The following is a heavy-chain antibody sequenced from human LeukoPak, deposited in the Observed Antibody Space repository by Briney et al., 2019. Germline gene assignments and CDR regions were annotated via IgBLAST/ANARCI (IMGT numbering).Heavy chain of an antibody. CDR1: GFTFRNYW. Sequence: PGGSLRLSCAASGFTFRNYWMSWVRQAPGTGLEWVSYISGSSSSRYYADSVKGRFTISRDNAKNSLYLQMNSLRAEDTAVYYCAKAELVGAAGAVGYWGQGTLVTVSS. V-gene: IGHV3-48*01. CDR3: AKAELVGAAGAVGY. J-gene: IGHJ4*02. D-gene: IGHD2-15*01. CDR2: ISGSSSSR.